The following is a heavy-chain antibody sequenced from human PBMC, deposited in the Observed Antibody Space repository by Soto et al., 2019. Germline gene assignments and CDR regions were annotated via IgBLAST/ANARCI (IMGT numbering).Heavy chain of an antibody. CDR2: ISDDGSNK. Sequence: WGSLRLSCSASGFTFSNYGMHWFRQAPGKGLEWVAFISDDGSNKYYADSMKGRFTMSRDNSKSTLYLQMNSLRVEDTAVYYCTKRRNVLRFLEWSSGMEVWGQGTTVTVSS. D-gene: IGHD3-3*01. CDR3: TKRRNVLRFLEWSSGMEV. CDR1: GFTFSNYG. J-gene: IGHJ6*02. V-gene: IGHV3-30*18.